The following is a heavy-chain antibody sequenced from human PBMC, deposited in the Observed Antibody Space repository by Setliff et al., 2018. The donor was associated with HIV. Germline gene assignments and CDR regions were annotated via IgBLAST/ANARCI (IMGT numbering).Heavy chain of an antibody. Sequence: PSETLSLTCTVSGDSITSGVFYWNWFRQLPGKDLEWIGWIYYSGGTNYNPSLKSRITISLDRSQNHFSLRLTSVAAADTAIYYCARLDSDNPSSSYWFFDLWGRGTLVTVSS. V-gene: IGHV4-30-4*08. CDR1: GDSITSGVFY. CDR3: ARLDSDNPSSSYWFFDL. J-gene: IGHJ2*01. D-gene: IGHD5-18*01. CDR2: IYYSGGT.